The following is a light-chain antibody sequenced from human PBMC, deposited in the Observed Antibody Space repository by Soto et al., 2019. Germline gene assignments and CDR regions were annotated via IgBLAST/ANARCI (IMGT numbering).Light chain of an antibody. Sequence: QSALTQPPSVSGSPGQSVNISCTGTSTDFVSYNRVSWYQQPPGTAPKLMMYEVSKRPSGVPDRFSGSKSGNTASLTISGLQAADEADYYCSLYTSENAYVFGTGTKVTVL. V-gene: IGLV2-18*01. CDR1: STDFVSYNR. CDR2: EVS. J-gene: IGLJ1*01. CDR3: SLYTSENAYV.